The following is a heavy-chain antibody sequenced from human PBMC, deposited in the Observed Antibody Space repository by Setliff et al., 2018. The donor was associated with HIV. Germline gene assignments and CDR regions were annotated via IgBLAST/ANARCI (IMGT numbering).Heavy chain of an antibody. Sequence: PGGSLRLSCAASGFTFSHAWMSWVRQAPGKGLEWIVELNDRGHINYNPSLKSRVTISQDTSKNTLYMQMNSLRAEDTAVYYCARPYTVWVYGMDLWGQGTTVTVSS. CDR3: ARPYTVWVYGMDL. J-gene: IGHJ6*02. CDR2: NDRGHIN. V-gene: IGHV3-66*04. D-gene: IGHD2-8*01. CDR1: GFTFSHAW.